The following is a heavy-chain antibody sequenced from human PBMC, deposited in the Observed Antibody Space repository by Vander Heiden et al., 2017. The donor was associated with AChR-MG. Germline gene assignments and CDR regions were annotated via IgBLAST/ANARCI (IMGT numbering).Heavy chain of an antibody. V-gene: IGHV3-15*01. Sequence: EVKLVAYGGGLVKPGGSLRLYRAASGFTFSNSWVSGVRQAPGKGREWVGRIKSKTAGGTTDYAAPVKGRFTISMEDSKNTLYLQMNSLKTEDTAVYYCTTWVLVMEDIDYWGQGTLVTVSS. J-gene: IGHJ4*02. CDR3: TTWVLVMEDIDY. CDR2: IKSKTAGGTT. D-gene: IGHD3-9*01. CDR1: GFTFSNSW.